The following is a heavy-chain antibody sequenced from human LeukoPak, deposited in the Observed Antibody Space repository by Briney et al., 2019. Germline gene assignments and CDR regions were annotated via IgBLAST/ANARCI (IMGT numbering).Heavy chain of an antibody. J-gene: IGHJ5*02. D-gene: IGHD3-3*01. CDR1: GYTFTGYY. CDR2: INPNSGGT. V-gene: IGHV1-2*02. CDR3: ARARITIFGVGNWFDP. Sequence: GASVKVSCKASGYTFTGYYMHWVRQAPGQGLEWMGWINPNSGGTNYAQKFQGRVTMTRDTSISTAYMELSRPRSDDTAVYYCARARITIFGVGNWFDPWGQGTLVTVSS.